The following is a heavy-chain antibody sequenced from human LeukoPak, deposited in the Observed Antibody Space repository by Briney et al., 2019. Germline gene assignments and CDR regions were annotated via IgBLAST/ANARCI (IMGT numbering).Heavy chain of an antibody. CDR3: ARDSVITPYYFDY. J-gene: IGHJ4*02. D-gene: IGHD3-22*01. Sequence: GGSLRLSCAASGFTFSSYSMNWVRQAPGKGLEWVSSISSSSSYIYYADSVKGRFTISRGNAKNSLYLQMNSLRAEDTAVYYCARDSVITPYYFDYWGQGTLVTVSS. CDR2: ISSSSSYI. V-gene: IGHV3-21*01. CDR1: GFTFSSYS.